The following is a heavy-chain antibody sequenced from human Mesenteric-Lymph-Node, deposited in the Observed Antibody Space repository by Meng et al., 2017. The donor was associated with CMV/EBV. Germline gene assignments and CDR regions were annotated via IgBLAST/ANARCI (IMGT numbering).Heavy chain of an antibody. V-gene: IGHV3-30*04. CDR2: ISYDGSNK. CDR1: GFTFSSYA. D-gene: IGHD3-3*01. J-gene: IGHJ6*02. CDR3: ARDRGKYYDFWSSYYMYYYYGMDV. Sequence: GESLKISCAASGFTFSSYAMHWVRQAPGKGLEWVAVISYDGSNKYYADSVKGRFTISKDNSKNTLYLQMNSLRAEDTAVYYCARDRGKYYDFWSSYYMYYYYGMDVWGQGTTVTVSS.